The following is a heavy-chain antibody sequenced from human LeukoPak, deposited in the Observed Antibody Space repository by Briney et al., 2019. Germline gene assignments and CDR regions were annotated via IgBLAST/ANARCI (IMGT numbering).Heavy chain of an antibody. D-gene: IGHD6-19*01. CDR2: IYHSGDT. J-gene: IGHJ4*02. Sequence: SETLSLTCTVSGYSMYSGYYWAWIRQPPGKGLEWIGSIYHSGDTYYNPSLKSRVTISVDTSKNQFSLKLDSVTAADTAVYYCAKGTSSGWYYFDYWGQGTLVTVSS. CDR3: AKGTSSGWYYFDY. V-gene: IGHV4-38-2*02. CDR1: GYSMYSGYY.